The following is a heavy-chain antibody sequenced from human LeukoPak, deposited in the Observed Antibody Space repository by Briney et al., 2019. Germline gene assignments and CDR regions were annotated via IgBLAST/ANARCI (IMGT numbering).Heavy chain of an antibody. CDR1: EFTFNIYS. Sequence: GGSLRLSCAASEFTFNIYSMNWLCEAPEEALEGVSYISSSSSTIYYANSVKGRFTISKDNAKNSLYLQMNSLRAEDTAVYYCARQTTRYKDVWGKGTTVTVSS. D-gene: IGHD4-17*01. J-gene: IGHJ6*03. V-gene: IGHV3-48*01. CDR2: ISSSSSTI. CDR3: ARQTTRYKDV.